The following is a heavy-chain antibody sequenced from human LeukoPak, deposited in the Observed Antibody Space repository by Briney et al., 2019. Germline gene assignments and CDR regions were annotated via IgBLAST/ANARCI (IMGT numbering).Heavy chain of an antibody. J-gene: IGHJ4*02. V-gene: IGHV4-4*07. CDR1: GASIRSYY. CDR3: AKEGAAPGPDFDY. CDR2: IVPSGST. Sequence: SETLSLTCTVSGASIRSYYWSWIRQPAGKGLEWIGRIVPSGSTNYSPSLKSRVTMSVDTSKNQFSLKLSSVTAADAAVYYCAKEGAAPGPDFDYWGQGTLVIVSS. D-gene: IGHD6-13*01.